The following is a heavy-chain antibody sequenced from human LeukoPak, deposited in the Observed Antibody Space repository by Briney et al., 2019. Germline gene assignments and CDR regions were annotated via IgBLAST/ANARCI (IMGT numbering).Heavy chain of an antibody. V-gene: IGHV3-66*01. CDR1: GFIVSANF. J-gene: IGHJ4*02. CDR3: ARDLSAYSYGFGGDC. D-gene: IGHD1-26*01. CDR2: MYSVGTT. Sequence: GGSLRPSCEASGFIVSANFMNWVRQAPGKGLEWVSVMYSVGTTYYADSVKGRFTVSRDPSKNTLYLQMDSLRVEDTAVYYCARDLSAYSYGFGGDCWGQGTRVIVSS.